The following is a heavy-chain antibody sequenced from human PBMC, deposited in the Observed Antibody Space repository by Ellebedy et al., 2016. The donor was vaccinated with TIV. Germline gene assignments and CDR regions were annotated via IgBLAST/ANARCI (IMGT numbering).Heavy chain of an antibody. CDR2: IWYDGSYK. V-gene: IGHV3-33*01. Sequence: GGSLRLXXAASGFRFRGYGMHWVRQAPGKGLEWVGVIWYDGSYKFYGGSVKGRFTISRDNSKDTLYLQMDSLRADDTAVYYCARDRRGMDVWGQGTTVTVSS. J-gene: IGHJ6*02. CDR3: ARDRRGMDV. CDR1: GFRFRGYG. D-gene: IGHD6-6*01.